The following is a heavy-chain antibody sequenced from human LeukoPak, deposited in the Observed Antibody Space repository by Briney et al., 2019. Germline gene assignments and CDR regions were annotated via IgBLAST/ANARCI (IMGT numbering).Heavy chain of an antibody. CDR3: ARNFDPDY. CDR1: GFTFSSYA. J-gene: IGHJ4*02. Sequence: GGSLRLSCAASGFTFSSYAMHWVRQAPGKGLEWVAVISYDGSNEYYADSVKGRFTISRDNSKNTLYLQMNSLRAEDTAVYYCARNFDPDYWGQGTLVTVSS. V-gene: IGHV3-30-3*01. D-gene: IGHD1-7*01. CDR2: ISYDGSNE.